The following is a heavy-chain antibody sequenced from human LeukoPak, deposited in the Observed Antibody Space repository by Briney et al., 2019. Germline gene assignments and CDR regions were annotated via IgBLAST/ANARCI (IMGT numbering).Heavy chain of an antibody. CDR1: GFTFSSYG. Sequence: PGRSLRLSCAASGFTFSSYGMHWVRQAPGQGLEWMGRIIPLLRTAEYAQKFQDRVTITADKSTSTAYMELSSLRSEDTAVYYCARGKGFVGHFDFWGQGTLVTVSS. D-gene: IGHD3-3*01. CDR2: IIPLLRTA. CDR3: ARGKGFVGHFDF. J-gene: IGHJ4*02. V-gene: IGHV1-69*04.